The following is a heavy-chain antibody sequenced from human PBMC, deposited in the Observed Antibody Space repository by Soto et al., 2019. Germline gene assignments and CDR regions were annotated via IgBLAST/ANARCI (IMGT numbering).Heavy chain of an antibody. V-gene: IGHV5-10-1*01. Sequence: GESLKISCEGSGYSFTSYWISWVRQMPGKGLEWMGRIDPSDSYTNYSPSFQGHVTISADKSISTAYLQWSSLKASDTAMYYCAGDKVYYYYYGMDVWGQGTTVTVSS. CDR1: GYSFTSYW. D-gene: IGHD2-21*02. CDR2: IDPSDSYT. J-gene: IGHJ6*02. CDR3: AGDKVYYYYYGMDV.